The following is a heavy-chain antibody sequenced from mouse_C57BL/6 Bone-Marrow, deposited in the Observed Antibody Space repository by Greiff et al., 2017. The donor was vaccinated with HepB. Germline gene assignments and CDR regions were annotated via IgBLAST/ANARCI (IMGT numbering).Heavy chain of an antibody. CDR2: IYPGDGDT. J-gene: IGHJ3*01. CDR1: GYAFSSSW. Sequence: VQLQQSGPELVKPGASVKISCKASGYAFSSSWMNWVKQRPGKGLEWIGRIYPGDGDTNYNGKFKGKATLTADKSSSTAYMQLSSLTSEDSAVYFCARWIYYFAYWGQGTLVTVSA. CDR3: ARWIYYFAY. V-gene: IGHV1-82*01. D-gene: IGHD1-1*01.